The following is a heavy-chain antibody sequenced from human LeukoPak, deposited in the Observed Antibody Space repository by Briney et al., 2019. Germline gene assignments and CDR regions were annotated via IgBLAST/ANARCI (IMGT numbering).Heavy chain of an antibody. J-gene: IGHJ4*02. V-gene: IGHV3-30*18. CDR2: ISYVGPNK. CDR3: AKEKLPSGYSFLTDY. Sequence: GRSLRLSCAVSGFTFSTYDMHWVRQAPGKGLEWVAVISYVGPNKYYADSVKGRFTISRDDSKSTLYLQMNSLRPEDTAVYYCAKEKLPSGYSFLTDYWGQGTLVTVSS. D-gene: IGHD5-18*01. CDR1: GFTFSTYD.